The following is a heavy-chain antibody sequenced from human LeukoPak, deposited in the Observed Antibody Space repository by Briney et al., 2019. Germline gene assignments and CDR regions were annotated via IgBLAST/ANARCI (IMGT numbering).Heavy chain of an antibody. D-gene: IGHD3-16*01. Sequence: PSETLSLTCAVYGGSFSGYYWSWIRQPPGKGLEWIGEINHSGSTNYNPSLKSRVTISVDTSKNQFSLKLSSVTAADTAVYYCARDPSMGDDAFDIWGQGTMVTVSS. CDR2: INHSGST. CDR1: GGSFSGYY. J-gene: IGHJ3*02. CDR3: ARDPSMGDDAFDI. V-gene: IGHV4-34*01.